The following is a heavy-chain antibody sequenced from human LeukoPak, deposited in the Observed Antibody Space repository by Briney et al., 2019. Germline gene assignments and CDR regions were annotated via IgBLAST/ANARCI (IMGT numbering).Heavy chain of an antibody. J-gene: IGHJ4*02. CDR1: GFTFSSYG. D-gene: IGHD3-3*01. Sequence: GGSLRLSCAASGFTFSSYGMHWVRQAPGKGLEWVAVISYDGSGKYFADSVKGRFTISRDNSKNTLYLQMNSLTAEDTAVYYCASRSSIWSGYQDTLYYFDSWGQGTLVTVSS. CDR3: ASRSSIWSGYQDTLYYFDS. V-gene: IGHV3-30*03. CDR2: ISYDGSGK.